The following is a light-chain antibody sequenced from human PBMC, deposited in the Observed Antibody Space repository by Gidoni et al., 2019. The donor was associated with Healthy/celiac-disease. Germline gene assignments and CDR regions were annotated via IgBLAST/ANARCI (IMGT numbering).Light chain of an antibody. Sequence: EIVLTQSPATLSLSPGERATLSCRASQSVSSYLAWYQQKPGQAPRLLIYAASNRATGIPARFSGSGSGTDFTLTISSLEPEDFAVYYCQQRSNWPPGTFXXXTKLEIK. J-gene: IGKJ2*01. V-gene: IGKV3-11*01. CDR3: QQRSNWPPGT. CDR1: QSVSSY. CDR2: AAS.